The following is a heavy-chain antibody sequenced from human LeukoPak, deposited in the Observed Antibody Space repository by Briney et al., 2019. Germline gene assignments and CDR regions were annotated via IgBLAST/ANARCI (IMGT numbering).Heavy chain of an antibody. D-gene: IGHD6-13*01. J-gene: IGHJ4*02. CDR2: IWYDGSNK. CDR1: GFTFSSYG. CDR3: ARGLRYSSSWYPLDY. V-gene: IGHV3-33*01. Sequence: TGGSLRLSCAASGFTFSSYGTHWVRQAPGKGLEWVAVIWYDGSNKYYADSVKGRFTISRDNSKNTLYLQMNSLRAEDTAVYYCARGLRYSSSWYPLDYWGQGTLVTVSS.